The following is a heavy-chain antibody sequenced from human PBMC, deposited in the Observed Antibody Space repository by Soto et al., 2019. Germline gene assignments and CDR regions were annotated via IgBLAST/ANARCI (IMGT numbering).Heavy chain of an antibody. V-gene: IGHV4-31*03. CDR1: GGSISSGGYY. Sequence: PSETLSLTCTVSGGSISSGGYYWSWIRQHPGKGLEWVGYIYYSGSTYYNPSLKSRVTISVDTSKNQFSLKLSSVTAADTAVYYCARETRQATVTFLDYYYYGMDVWGQGTTVTVSS. CDR3: ARETRQATVTFLDYYYYGMDV. D-gene: IGHD4-4*01. J-gene: IGHJ6*02. CDR2: IYYSGST.